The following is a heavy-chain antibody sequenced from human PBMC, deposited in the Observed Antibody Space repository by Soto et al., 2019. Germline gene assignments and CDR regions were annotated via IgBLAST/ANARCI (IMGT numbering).Heavy chain of an antibody. Sequence: SVPTLVKSRQTLALTCTFSGFSLSTSGLGVGWIRQPPGKALEWLALIYWNDDKRYSPSLKSRLTITKDTSKNQVVLTMTNMDPVDTATYYCAHSTGYSSSWINWFDPWGQGTLVTVSS. V-gene: IGHV2-5*01. CDR3: AHSTGYSSSWINWFDP. CDR1: GFSLSTSGLG. D-gene: IGHD6-13*01. J-gene: IGHJ5*02. CDR2: IYWNDDK.